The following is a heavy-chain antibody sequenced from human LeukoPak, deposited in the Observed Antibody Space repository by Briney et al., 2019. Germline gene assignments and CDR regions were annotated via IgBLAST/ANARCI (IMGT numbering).Heavy chain of an antibody. D-gene: IGHD2-21*02. CDR1: GFTFSSYA. CDR2: ISYDGSNK. V-gene: IGHV3-30*04. J-gene: IGHJ4*02. Sequence: HPGGSLRLSCAASGFTFSSYAMHWVRQAPGKGLEWVAVISYDGSNKYYADSVKGRFTISRDNSKNTLYLQMNSLRAEDTAVYYCASEAPIVVVTASQPYFDYWGQGTLVTVSS. CDR3: ASEAPIVVVTASQPYFDY.